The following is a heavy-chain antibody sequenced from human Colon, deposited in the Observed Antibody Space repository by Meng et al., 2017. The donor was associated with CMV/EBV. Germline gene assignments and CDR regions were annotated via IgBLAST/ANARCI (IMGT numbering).Heavy chain of an antibody. CDR3: AARSAFDY. Sequence: SLRPSCVASGFNFNSYAMNWVRQAPGKGLEWVAAITADRKFMYYADSVKGRFVISRDNAKNSLFLQMNFLTAADTGVYYCAARSAFDYWGLGTLVTVSS. J-gene: IGHJ4*02. CDR1: GFNFNSYA. V-gene: IGHV3-21*06. D-gene: IGHD1-26*01. CDR2: ITADRKFM.